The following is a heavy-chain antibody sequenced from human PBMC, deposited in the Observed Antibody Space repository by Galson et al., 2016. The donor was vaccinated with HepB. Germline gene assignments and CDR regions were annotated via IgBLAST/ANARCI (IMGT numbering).Heavy chain of an antibody. CDR2: INAANGDT. Sequence: SVKVSYKASGYTFTTYAMYWVRQAPGQRLEWMGWINAANGDTKYSQKLQGRVTITWDTYANTAYMELSSLRTEDTAVYYCARGHMVATVDYYYYALDVWGQGTTVTVSS. V-gene: IGHV1-3*01. CDR1: GYTFTTYA. CDR3: ARGHMVATVDYYYYALDV. J-gene: IGHJ6*02. D-gene: IGHD5-12*01.